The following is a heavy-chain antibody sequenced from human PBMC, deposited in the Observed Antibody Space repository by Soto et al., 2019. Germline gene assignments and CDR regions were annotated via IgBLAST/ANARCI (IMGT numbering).Heavy chain of an antibody. Sequence: ASVKVSCKVSGYTLTELSMHWVRQAPGKGLEWMGGFDAENGETIYAQKFQGRVTMTTDTSTSTAYMELRSLRSEDTAVYYCARGVGASYYFDYWGQGTLVTVSS. CDR1: GYTLTELS. CDR2: FDAENGET. J-gene: IGHJ4*02. CDR3: ARGVGASYYFDY. D-gene: IGHD1-26*01. V-gene: IGHV1-24*01.